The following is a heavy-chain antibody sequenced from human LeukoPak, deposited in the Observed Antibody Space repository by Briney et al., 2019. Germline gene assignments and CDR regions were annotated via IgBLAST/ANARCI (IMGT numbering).Heavy chain of an antibody. J-gene: IGHJ6*03. CDR3: AKDPGYMVAGYYMDV. Sequence: GGSLRLSCAASGFTFSSYGIHWLRQAPGKGLQWVAFIGYNGTNKYYADSVKGRFTISRDNSKNTLYLQMNSLRVDDTAVYHCAKDPGYMVAGYYMDVWCKGTTVTVSS. CDR2: IGYNGTNK. V-gene: IGHV3-30*02. D-gene: IGHD3-10*01. CDR1: GFTFSSYG.